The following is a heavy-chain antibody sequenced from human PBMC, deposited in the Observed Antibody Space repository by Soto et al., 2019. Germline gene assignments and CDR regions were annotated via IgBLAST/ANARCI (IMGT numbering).Heavy chain of an antibody. CDR1: GFTFSSYG. CDR2: ISYDGSNK. Sequence: GGSLRLSCAASGFTFSSYGMHWVRQAPGKGLEWVAVISYDGSNKYYADSVKGRFTISRDNSKNTLYLQMNSLRAEDTAVYYCAKRGFTIFGVDGEPYYYYYMDVWGKGTTVTVSS. V-gene: IGHV3-30*18. J-gene: IGHJ6*03. D-gene: IGHD3-3*01. CDR3: AKRGFTIFGVDGEPYYYYYMDV.